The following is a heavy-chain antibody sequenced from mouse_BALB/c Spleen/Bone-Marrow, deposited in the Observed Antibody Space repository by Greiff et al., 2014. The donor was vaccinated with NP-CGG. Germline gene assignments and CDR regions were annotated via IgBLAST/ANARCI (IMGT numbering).Heavy chain of an antibody. J-gene: IGHJ4*01. CDR2: ISSGGSNT. CDR1: GFTFSSYG. CDR3: ARHQRYYAMDY. Sequence: DVKLVESGGDLVKPGGSLKLSCAASGFTFSSYGTSWGRQTPDKRLEWVATISSGGSNTYYPDSVKGRFTISRDNAKNTLYLQMSSLKSEDTAMYYCARHQRYYAMDYWGQGTSVTVSS. V-gene: IGHV5-6*02.